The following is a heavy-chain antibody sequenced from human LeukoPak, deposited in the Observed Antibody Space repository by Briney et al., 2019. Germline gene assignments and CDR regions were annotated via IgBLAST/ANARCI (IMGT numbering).Heavy chain of an antibody. CDR3: ARGTSGLVTTNDY. V-gene: IGHV7-4-1*02. J-gene: IGHJ4*02. CDR2: INTNTVNP. D-gene: IGHD3/OR15-3a*01. CDR1: GYTFTSYA. Sequence: ASVKVSCKASGYTFTSYAMHWVRQAPGQRLEWMGWINTNTVNPTYAQGFTGRFVFSLDTSVSTAYLQISSLKAEDTAVYYCARGTSGLVTTNDYWGQGTLVTVSS.